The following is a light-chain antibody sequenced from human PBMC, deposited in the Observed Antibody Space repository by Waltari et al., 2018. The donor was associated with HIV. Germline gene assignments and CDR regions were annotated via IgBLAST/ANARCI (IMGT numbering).Light chain of an antibody. CDR3: SSYTTSSTWV. V-gene: IGLV2-18*02. CDR1: SSDIGAYNR. CDR2: EVT. J-gene: IGLJ3*02. Sequence: QSALTQPPSVSGSLGQSVTISCTGTSSDIGAYNRVSWYQQSPGTAPKLRIYEVTHRPSGGPVLFSCSKSGNTASLTISGLQADDEADYYCSSYTTSSTWVFGGGTKLTVL.